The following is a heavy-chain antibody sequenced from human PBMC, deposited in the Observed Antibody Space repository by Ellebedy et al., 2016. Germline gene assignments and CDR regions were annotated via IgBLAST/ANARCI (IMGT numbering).Heavy chain of an antibody. J-gene: IGHJ2*01. CDR1: GFVFSDYA. CDR2: IWYDGITK. Sequence: GESLKISXVVSGFVFSDYAMHWVRQTPGKGLEWVGLIWYDGITKYYGDSVKGRFNISRDNSKNTLYLDMTNLRPEDTALFYCARDALQGRVTWFFDLWGRGTLVTVSS. D-gene: IGHD2-21*02. V-gene: IGHV3-33*01. CDR3: ARDALQGRVTWFFDL.